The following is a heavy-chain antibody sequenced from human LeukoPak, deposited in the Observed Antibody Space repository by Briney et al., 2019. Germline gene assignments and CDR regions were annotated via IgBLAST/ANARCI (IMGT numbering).Heavy chain of an antibody. V-gene: IGHV4-39*07. CDR2: IYYSGST. CDR1: GGSISSSSYY. CDR3: ARGDVGSSGYYVDY. J-gene: IGHJ4*02. D-gene: IGHD3-22*01. Sequence: SETLSLTCTVSGGSISSSSYYWGWIRQPPGKGLEWIGSIYYSGSTYYNPSLKSRVTISVDTSKNQFSLKLSSVTAADTAVYYCARGDVGSSGYYVDYWGQGTLVTVSS.